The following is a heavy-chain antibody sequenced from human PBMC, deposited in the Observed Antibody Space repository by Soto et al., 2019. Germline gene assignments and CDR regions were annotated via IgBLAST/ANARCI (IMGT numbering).Heavy chain of an antibody. CDR1: GYSLRGNY. J-gene: IGHJ6*02. CDR2: INPNSSGT. Sequence: GASVKVSCKASGYSLRGNYIHWVRQTPGQGLEWMGWINPNSSGTVYAQKFQGRVTMTRDTSLTTVYMQLNRLTSDDSAVYYCARDLIVDGPDNYAMDVWGQGTKVPVYS. V-gene: IGHV1-2*02. CDR3: ARDLIVDGPDNYAMDV. D-gene: IGHD3-22*01.